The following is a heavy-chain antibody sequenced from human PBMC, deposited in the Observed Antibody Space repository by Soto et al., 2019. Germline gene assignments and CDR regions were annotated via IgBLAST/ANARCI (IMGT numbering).Heavy chain of an antibody. CDR2: IYRGLAT. V-gene: IGHV3-53*01. Sequence: EVQLVESGGGLIQPGGSLRLSCAVSGFAVSDNYMSWVRQAPGKGLEWVSVIYRGLATHYADSVKGRFTISRDDSKNTVYLLMNSLRAEDTAVYYCARDRSDSSRADSFDIWGQGTVVTVSS. CDR3: ARDRSDSSRADSFDI. D-gene: IGHD6-25*01. J-gene: IGHJ3*02. CDR1: GFAVSDNY.